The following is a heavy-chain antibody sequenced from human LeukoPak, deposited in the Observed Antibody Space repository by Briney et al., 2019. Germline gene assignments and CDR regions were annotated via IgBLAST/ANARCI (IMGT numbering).Heavy chain of an antibody. CDR2: ISWNSGSI. CDR3: AIAYYYDSSGYYYPY. J-gene: IGHJ4*02. CDR1: GFTFDDYA. V-gene: IGHV3-9*01. D-gene: IGHD3-22*01. Sequence: GRSPRLSCAASGFTFDDYAMHWVRQAPGKGLEWVSGISWNSGSIGYADSVKGRFTISRDNAKNSLYLQMNSLRAEDTALYYCAIAYYYDSSGYYYPYWGQGTLVTVSS.